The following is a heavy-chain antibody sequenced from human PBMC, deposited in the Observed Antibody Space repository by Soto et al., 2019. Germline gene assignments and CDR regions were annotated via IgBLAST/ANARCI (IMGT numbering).Heavy chain of an antibody. Sequence: GGSLRLSCAASGFTFSSYAMSWVRQAPGKGLEWVSAISGSGGGTNYADSVKGRFTISRDNSKNTLYLQMNSLRAEDTAVYYCANGRDDFWSGYYDYYYMDVWGKGTTVTVSS. CDR2: ISGSGGGT. CDR3: ANGRDDFWSGYYDYYYMDV. V-gene: IGHV3-23*01. CDR1: GFTFSSYA. J-gene: IGHJ6*03. D-gene: IGHD3-3*01.